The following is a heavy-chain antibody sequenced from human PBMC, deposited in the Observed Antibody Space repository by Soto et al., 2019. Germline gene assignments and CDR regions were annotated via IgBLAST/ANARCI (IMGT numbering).Heavy chain of an antibody. V-gene: IGHV4-39*01. CDR2: IYYSGST. D-gene: IGHD6-19*01. CDR3: ARPVSWQWLVRGGAFDI. CDR1: GGSISSISYY. Sequence: SETLSLTCTVSGGSISSISYYWGWIRQPPGKRLEWIGSIYYSGSTYYNPSLKSRVTISVDTSKNQFSLKLSSVTAADTAVYYCARPVSWQWLVRGGAFDIWGQGTMVT. J-gene: IGHJ3*02.